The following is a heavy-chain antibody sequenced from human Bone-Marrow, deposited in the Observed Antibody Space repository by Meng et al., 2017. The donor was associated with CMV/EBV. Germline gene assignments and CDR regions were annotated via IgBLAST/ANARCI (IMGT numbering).Heavy chain of an antibody. D-gene: IGHD5-12*01. Sequence: GESLKTSCAASGFTFSSYGMHWVRQAPGKGQEGGAVMWSDGSNKYYADSVKGRFSISRDNSKNTLSLQVNGLKSEDTAVYYCAKKRSAYDFDSWGQGTLVTVSS. V-gene: IGHV3-30*02. J-gene: IGHJ4*02. CDR3: AKKRSAYDFDS. CDR2: MWSDGSNK. CDR1: GFTFSSYG.